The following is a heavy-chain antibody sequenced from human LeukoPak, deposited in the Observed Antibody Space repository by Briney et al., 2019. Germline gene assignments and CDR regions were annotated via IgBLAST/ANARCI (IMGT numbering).Heavy chain of an antibody. CDR3: ARHRDCSSGACYPDY. CDR1: GYSFSNYW. J-gene: IGHJ4*02. CDR2: IATSDSYT. V-gene: IGHV5-10-1*01. D-gene: IGHD2-15*01. Sequence: GESLKISCKGSGYSFSNYWISWVRQMPGKGLEWMGRIATSDSYTNYSPSFQGHVTISADKSISTAYLQWSGLKASDTAMYYCARHRDCSSGACYPDYWGQGTLVTVSS.